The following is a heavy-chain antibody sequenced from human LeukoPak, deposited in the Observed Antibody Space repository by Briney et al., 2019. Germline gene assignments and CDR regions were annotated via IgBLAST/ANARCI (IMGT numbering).Heavy chain of an antibody. V-gene: IGHV4-39*01. Sequence: SETLSLTCTVSGGSISSSSYYWGWIRQPPGKGLEWIGSIYYSGSTYYNPSLKSRVTISVDTSKNQFSLKLSSVTAADTAVYYCATRIAAAGTDVYFDYWGQGTLVTVSS. D-gene: IGHD6-13*01. J-gene: IGHJ4*02. CDR3: ATRIAAAGTDVYFDY. CDR2: IYYSGST. CDR1: GGSISSSSYY.